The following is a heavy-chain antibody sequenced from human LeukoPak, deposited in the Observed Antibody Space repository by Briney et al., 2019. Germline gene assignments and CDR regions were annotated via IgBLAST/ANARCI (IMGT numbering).Heavy chain of an antibody. J-gene: IGHJ4*02. V-gene: IGHV3-23*01. D-gene: IGHD2-15*01. Sequence: GGSLRLSCAASGFTFSSYAMSWVRQAPGKGLEWVSGISGSGGSTYYADSVKGRFTISRDNSKNTLYLQMNSLRAEDTAVYYCASVVVVAATEGYWGQGTLVTVSS. CDR1: GFTFSSYA. CDR2: ISGSGGST. CDR3: ASVVVVAATEGY.